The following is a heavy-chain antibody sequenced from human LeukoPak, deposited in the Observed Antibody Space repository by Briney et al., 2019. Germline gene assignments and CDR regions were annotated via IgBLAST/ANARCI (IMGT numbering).Heavy chain of an antibody. D-gene: IGHD5-18*01. Sequence: ASVKVSCKASGYTFTSYAMNWVRQAPGQGLEWMGWINTNTGNPTYAQGFTGRFVFSLDTSVSTAHPQISSLKAEDTAIYYCARESGPILGLWSTVDYWGQGTLVTVSS. CDR1: GYTFTSYA. CDR3: ARESGPILGLWSTVDY. J-gene: IGHJ4*02. CDR2: INTNTGNP. V-gene: IGHV7-4-1*02.